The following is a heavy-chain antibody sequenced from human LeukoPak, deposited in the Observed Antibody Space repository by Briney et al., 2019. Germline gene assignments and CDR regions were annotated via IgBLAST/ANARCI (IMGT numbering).Heavy chain of an antibody. CDR2: ISYDGSNK. D-gene: IGHD2-15*01. V-gene: IGHV3-30-3*01. Sequence: GGSLRLSCTASGFTFSTFHMHWVRQAPGKGLEWVAVISYDGSNKYYADSVKGRFTISRDNSKNTLYLQMNSLRAEDTAVYYCARVYCSGGSCPDDYWGQGTLVTVSS. CDR3: ARVYCSGGSCPDDY. J-gene: IGHJ4*02. CDR1: GFTFSTFH.